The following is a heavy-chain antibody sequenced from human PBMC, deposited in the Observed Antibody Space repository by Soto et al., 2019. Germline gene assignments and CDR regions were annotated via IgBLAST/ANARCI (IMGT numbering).Heavy chain of an antibody. D-gene: IGHD5-12*01. CDR1: GGSISSYY. V-gene: IGHV4-59*08. CDR2: IYYSGST. Sequence: PSETLSLTCTVSGGSISSYYGSWIRQPPGKGLEWIGYIYYSGSTNYNPSLKSRVTISVDTSKNQCSLKLSSVTAADTAVYYCARRGDGYNFPLDYWGQGTLVTVPQ. J-gene: IGHJ4*02. CDR3: ARRGDGYNFPLDY.